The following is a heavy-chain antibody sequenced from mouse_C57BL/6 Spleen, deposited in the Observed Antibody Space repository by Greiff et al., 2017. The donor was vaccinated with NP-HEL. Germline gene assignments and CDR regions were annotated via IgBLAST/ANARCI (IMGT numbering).Heavy chain of an antibody. CDR3: ARPYYYGSSYWYFDV. Sequence: EVKLQQSGPELVKPGASVKIPCKASGYTFTDYNMDWVKQSHGKSLEWIGDINPNNGGTIYNQKFKGKATLTVDKSSSTAYMELRSLTSEDTAVYYCARPYYYGSSYWYFDVWGTGTTVTVSS. D-gene: IGHD1-1*01. CDR1: GYTFTDYN. J-gene: IGHJ1*03. V-gene: IGHV1-18*01. CDR2: INPNNGGT.